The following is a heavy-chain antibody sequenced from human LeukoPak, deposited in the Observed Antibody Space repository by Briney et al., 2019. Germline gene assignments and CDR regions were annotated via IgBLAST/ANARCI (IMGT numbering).Heavy chain of an antibody. D-gene: IGHD2-2*01. CDR1: GFTLSSYS. J-gene: IGHJ6*03. V-gene: IGHV3-21*01. CDR2: ISSSSSYI. Sequence: GGSLRLSCAASGFTLSSYSMNWVRQAPGKGLEWVSSISSSSSYIYYGDSVKGRFTISRDNAKNSLYLQMNSLRAEDTAVYYCAREMVVPAALNYYYYYYMDVWGKGTTVTVSS. CDR3: AREMVVPAALNYYYYYYMDV.